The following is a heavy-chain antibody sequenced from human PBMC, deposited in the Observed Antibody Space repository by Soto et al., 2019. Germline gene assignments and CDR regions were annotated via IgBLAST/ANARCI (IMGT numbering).Heavy chain of an antibody. CDR1: GYTLTELS. J-gene: IGHJ4*02. CDR2: FDPEDGET. D-gene: IGHD3-3*01. V-gene: IGHV1-24*01. CDR3: ATNDFWSGYYKNYFDY. Sequence: ASVKVSCKVSGYTLTELSMHWVRQAPGKGLEWMGGFDPEDGETIYAQKFQGRVAMTEDTSTDTAYMELSSLRSEDTAVYYCATNDFWSGYYKNYFDYWGQGTLVTVSS.